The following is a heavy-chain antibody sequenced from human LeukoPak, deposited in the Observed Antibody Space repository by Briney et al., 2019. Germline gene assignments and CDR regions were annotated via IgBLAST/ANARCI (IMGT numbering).Heavy chain of an antibody. D-gene: IGHD6-19*01. CDR1: GFAFSNQA. J-gene: IGHJ4*02. CDR3: AKDARRTSGWYFFDY. V-gene: IGHV3-23*01. Sequence: GGSLRLSCAASGFAFSNQAMGWVRQASGKGLEWVSVISDSGDITYYADSVKGRFTISRDNSKNTLFLQMNSLRAEDTAVYYCAKDARRTSGWYFFDYWGQGTLVTVSS. CDR2: ISDSGDIT.